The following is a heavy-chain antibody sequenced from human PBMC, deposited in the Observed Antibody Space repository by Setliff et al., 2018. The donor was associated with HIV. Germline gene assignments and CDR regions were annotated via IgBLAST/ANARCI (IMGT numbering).Heavy chain of an antibody. Sequence: ASVKVSCKASGYMFTDYYIHWVRQAPGQGLEWMGWINPNSGGTNYAQRFQGRVTMTRDTSISTAYMELSRLRSDDTAVYFCARGIQWSSAWYGYWGQGTLVTVSS. V-gene: IGHV1-2*02. CDR2: INPNSGGT. CDR1: GYMFTDYY. CDR3: ARGIQWSSAWYGY. J-gene: IGHJ4*02. D-gene: IGHD6-19*01.